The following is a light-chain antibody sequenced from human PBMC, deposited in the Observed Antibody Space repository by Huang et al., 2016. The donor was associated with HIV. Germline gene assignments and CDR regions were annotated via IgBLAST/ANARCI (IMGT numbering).Light chain of an antibody. J-gene: IGKJ1*01. CDR3: QQYNNWPPWT. CDR2: GAS. CDR1: QSVGSN. Sequence: EIVMTQSPATLSVSPGERATLSCRASQSVGSNLAWYRQKPGQAPRLVIYGASTRATGIPAMFSVSVSGTEFTLTISSLQSEDFAVYYCQQYNNWPPWTFGQGTKVEIK. V-gene: IGKV3-15*01.